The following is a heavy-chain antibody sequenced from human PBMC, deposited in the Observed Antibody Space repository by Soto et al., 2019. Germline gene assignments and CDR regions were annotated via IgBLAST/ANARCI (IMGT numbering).Heavy chain of an antibody. CDR3: ARLDGWIGLELRHYMDV. CDR1: GGSISSSSYY. J-gene: IGHJ6*03. D-gene: IGHD1-7*01. CDR2: IYYSGST. Sequence: SETLSLTCTVSGGSISSSSYYWGWIRQPPGKGLEWIGSIYYSGSTYYNPSLKSRVTISVDTSKNQFSLKLSSVTAADTAVYYSARLDGWIGLELRHYMDVWGKGTTVTVSS. V-gene: IGHV4-39*01.